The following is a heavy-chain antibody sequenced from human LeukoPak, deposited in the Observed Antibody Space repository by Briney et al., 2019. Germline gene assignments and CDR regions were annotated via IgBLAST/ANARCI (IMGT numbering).Heavy chain of an antibody. CDR3: ARSGRGAYYYFDL. J-gene: IGHJ4*02. CDR1: TYTFTRYG. Sequence: ASVKVSCKASTYTFTRYGISWVRQAPGQGLEWMGWISGYNGNTNYAQKFLGRVSMTADTATSTAYMELRSLTSDDTAMYYCARSGRGAYYYFDLWGQGTLVTVSS. V-gene: IGHV1-18*01. CDR2: ISGYNGNT. D-gene: IGHD5-12*01.